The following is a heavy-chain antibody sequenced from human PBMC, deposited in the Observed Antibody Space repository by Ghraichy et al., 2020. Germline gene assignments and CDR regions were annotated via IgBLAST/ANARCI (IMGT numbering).Heavy chain of an antibody. CDR3: ARHDYDSSGYYQRFYYSMDV. D-gene: IGHD3-22*01. CDR1: GYRFTSYW. CDR2: IDPSDSYT. J-gene: IGHJ6*02. Sequence: GESLNISCKGSGYRFTSYWISWVRQMPGKGLEWMGRIDPSDSYTNYSHSFQGHVTISGDKSISTAYLQWTSLKASDTAMYYCARHDYDSSGYYQRFYYSMDVWGQGTTVTVSS. V-gene: IGHV5-10-1*01.